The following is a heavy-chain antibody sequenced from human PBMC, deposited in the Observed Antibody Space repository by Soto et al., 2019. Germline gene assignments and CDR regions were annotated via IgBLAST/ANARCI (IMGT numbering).Heavy chain of an antibody. J-gene: IGHJ5*02. CDR3: ARVGPWVPYYYDSSPYTFENWFDP. D-gene: IGHD3-22*01. CDR1: GYCISIGYY. V-gene: IGHV4-38-2*01. CDR2: MYHGGST. Sequence: SEALSVTCVVSGYCISIGYYWGWLRQPPGKGLEWIGSMYHGGSTYYNPSLNSRVTLSIDMTNNHVSLILNSVTAADTAVYYCARVGPWVPYYYDSSPYTFENWFDPWGQETLVT.